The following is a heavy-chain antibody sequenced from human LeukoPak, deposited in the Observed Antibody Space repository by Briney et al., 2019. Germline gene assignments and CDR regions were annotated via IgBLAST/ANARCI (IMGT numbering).Heavy chain of an antibody. Sequence: SVKVSCKASRGTFSSYAISWGRQAPGQGLEWMGGIIPIFGTANYAQKFQGTYTITTHESTSTAYMELSSLRSEDTAVYYCAREVILWSTGWFDPWGQGTLVTVSS. D-gene: IGHD3-10*01. V-gene: IGHV1-69*05. CDR3: AREVILWSTGWFDP. CDR2: IIPIFGTA. CDR1: RGTFSSYA. J-gene: IGHJ5*02.